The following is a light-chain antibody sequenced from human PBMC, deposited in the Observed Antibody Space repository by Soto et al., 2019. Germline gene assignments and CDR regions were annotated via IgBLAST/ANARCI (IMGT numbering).Light chain of an antibody. CDR2: GNS. CDR3: QSYDSSSNYV. CDR1: SSNIGAGYD. J-gene: IGLJ1*01. Sequence: QSALTQPPSVSGAPGQRVTISCTGSSSNIGAGYDVHWYQQLPGTAPKLLIYGNSNRPSGVPDRFSGSKSGTSASLAITGLQAEDEADYYCQSYDSSSNYVFGTGTKVTVL. V-gene: IGLV1-40*01.